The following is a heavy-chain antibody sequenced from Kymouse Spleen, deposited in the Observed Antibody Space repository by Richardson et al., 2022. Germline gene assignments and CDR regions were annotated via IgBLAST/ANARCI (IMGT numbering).Heavy chain of an antibody. D-gene: IGHD5-18,IGHD5-18*01. J-gene: IGHJ2*01. Sequence: QVQLVESGGGVVQPGRSLRLSCAASGFTFSSYGMHWVRQAPGKGLEWVAVISYDGSNKYYADSVKGRFTISRDNSKNTLYLQMNSLRAEDTAVYYCAKGDTARYFDLWGRGTLVTVSS. CDR1: GFTFSSYG. CDR3: AKGDTARYFDL. V-gene: IGHV3-30*18. CDR2: ISYDGSNK.